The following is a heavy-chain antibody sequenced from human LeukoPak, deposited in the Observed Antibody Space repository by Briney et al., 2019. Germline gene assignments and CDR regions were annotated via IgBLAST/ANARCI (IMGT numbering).Heavy chain of an antibody. D-gene: IGHD3-10*01. CDR3: ARGGPRSGDAFDI. J-gene: IGHJ3*02. CDR2: INPNSGVT. V-gene: IGHV1-2*02. Sequence: ASVKVSCKASGYTFTGYCIHWVRQAPGQGLEWMGWINPNSGVTNFAQKFQGRVTMTKDTSISAAYMDVSSLTSDDTAVYYCARGGPRSGDAFDIWGRRTMVTVSS. CDR1: GYTFTGYC.